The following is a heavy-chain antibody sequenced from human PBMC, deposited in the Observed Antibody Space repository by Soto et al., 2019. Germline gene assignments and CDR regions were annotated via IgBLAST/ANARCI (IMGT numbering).Heavy chain of an antibody. J-gene: IGHJ4*02. CDR1: GFTFSNYG. CDR2: IWYDGSNK. CDR3: ARDLHNYFDY. V-gene: IGHV3-33*01. Sequence: QVQLVESGGGVVQPGRSLRLSCTASGFTFSNYGIHWVRQAPGKGLEWVAVIWYDGSNKYYADSVKGRFTISRDNSENTVYLQMNSLRAEDTAVYYCARDLHNYFDYWGQGTLVTVSS.